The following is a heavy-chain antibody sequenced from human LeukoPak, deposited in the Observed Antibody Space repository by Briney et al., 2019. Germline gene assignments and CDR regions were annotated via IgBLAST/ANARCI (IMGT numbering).Heavy chain of an antibody. V-gene: IGHV1-3*01. CDR1: GYTFTGYY. J-gene: IGHJ4*02. CDR3: ATHSSGWAHYFDY. Sequence: ASVKVSCKASGYTFTGYYMHWVRQAPGQRLEWMGWINAGNGNTKYSQKFQGRVTITRDTSASTAYMELSSLRSEDTAVYYCATHSSGWAHYFDYWGQGTLVTVSS. D-gene: IGHD6-19*01. CDR2: INAGNGNT.